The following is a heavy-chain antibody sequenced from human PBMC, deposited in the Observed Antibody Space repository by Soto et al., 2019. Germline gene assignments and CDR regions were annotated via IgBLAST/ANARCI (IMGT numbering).Heavy chain of an antibody. J-gene: IGHJ5*02. CDR3: ASDGDIVVVPGWFDP. CDR1: GFTFSSYY. D-gene: IGHD2-2*01. Sequence: GGSLRLSCAASGFTFSSYYMSWVRQAPGKGLEWVSSISSGSSYIYYADSVKGRFTISRDNAKNSLYLQMNSLRAEDTAVYYCASDGDIVVVPGWFDPWGQGTLVTVSS. CDR2: ISSGSSYI. V-gene: IGHV3-21*01.